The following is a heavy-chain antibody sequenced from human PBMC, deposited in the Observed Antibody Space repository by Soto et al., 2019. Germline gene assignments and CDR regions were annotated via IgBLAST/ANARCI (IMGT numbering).Heavy chain of an antibody. Sequence: ASVKVSCKASGYTFTSYYMHWVRQAPGQGLEWMGIINPSGGSTSYAQKFQGRVTMTRDTSTSTVYMELSSLRSEDTAVYYCARDVKDGEYAEFGFYYYGMDVWGQGTTVTVSS. CDR1: GYTFTSYY. V-gene: IGHV1-46*01. J-gene: IGHJ6*02. CDR3: ARDVKDGEYAEFGFYYYGMDV. D-gene: IGHD4-17*01. CDR2: INPSGGST.